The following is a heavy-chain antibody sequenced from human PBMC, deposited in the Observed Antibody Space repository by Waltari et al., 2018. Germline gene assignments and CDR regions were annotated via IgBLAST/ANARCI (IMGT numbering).Heavy chain of an antibody. Sequence: QVTLKESGPALVKPTQTLTLTCTFSGFSLSTSGMRVSWIRQPPGKALEWLARIDWDDDKFYSTSLKTRLTISKDTSKNQVVLTMTNMDPVDTATYYCALYSGSYLAVFDIWGQGTMVTVSS. J-gene: IGHJ3*02. D-gene: IGHD1-26*01. CDR3: ALYSGSYLAVFDI. V-gene: IGHV2-70*04. CDR2: IDWDDDK. CDR1: GFSLSTSGMR.